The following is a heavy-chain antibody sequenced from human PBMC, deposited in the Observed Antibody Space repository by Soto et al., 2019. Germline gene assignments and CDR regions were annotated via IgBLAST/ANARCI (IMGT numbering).Heavy chain of an antibody. CDR2: ISGSGGST. CDR3: AKRPYYYDSSGYYYTKGGTWKGPY. D-gene: IGHD3-22*01. CDR1: GFTFSSYA. J-gene: IGHJ4*02. Sequence: PGGSLRLSCAASGFTFSSYAMSWVRQAPGKGLEWVSAISGSGGSTYYADSVKGRFTISRDNSKNTLYLQMNSLRAEDTAVYYCAKRPYYYDSSGYYYTKGGTWKGPYCGQGTLVTVSS. V-gene: IGHV3-23*01.